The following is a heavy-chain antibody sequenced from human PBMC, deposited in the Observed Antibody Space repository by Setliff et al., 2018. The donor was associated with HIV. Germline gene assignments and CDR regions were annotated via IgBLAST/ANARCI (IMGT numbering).Heavy chain of an antibody. D-gene: IGHD3-22*01. J-gene: IGHJ3*02. CDR3: VRDSYYESSGYYRGALDI. CDR1: GFTFSSYS. V-gene: IGHV3-48*01. CDR2: ISGNSGAV. Sequence: AGGSLRLSCAASGFTFSSYSMNWVRQAPGKGLEWVSFISGNSGAVTYADSVKGRFTISRDNSKNTLYLQMNGLRPEDTAVYYCVRDSYYESSGYYRGALDIWGQGTMVTVSS.